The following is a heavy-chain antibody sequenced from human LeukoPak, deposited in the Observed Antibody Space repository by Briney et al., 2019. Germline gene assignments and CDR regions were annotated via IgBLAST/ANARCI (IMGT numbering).Heavy chain of an antibody. Sequence: PGESLRLSCTASAFAFSNHAMSWVRQAPGKGLEWVSSISISGGTTYYADSVKGRFTISRENSKSTLYLQMNNLRADDTAVYYCANEIRPNDYWGQRTLVTVSS. CDR2: ISISGGTT. V-gene: IGHV3-23*01. J-gene: IGHJ4*02. CDR1: AFAFSNHA. D-gene: IGHD4-17*01. CDR3: ANEIRPNDY.